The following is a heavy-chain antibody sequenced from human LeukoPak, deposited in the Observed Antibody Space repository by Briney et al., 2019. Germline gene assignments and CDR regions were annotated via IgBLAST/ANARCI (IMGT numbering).Heavy chain of an antibody. CDR3: ARVGGGNYYYYGMDV. CDR2: IYFSGTT. Sequence: PSETLSLTCTVSGDSINAYYWGWIRQPPGKGLEWIGYIYFSGTTKYNPSLESRVTISVDTSKNQFSLKLNSVAAADTAVYYCARVGGGNYYYYGMDVWGQGTTVTVSS. J-gene: IGHJ6*02. D-gene: IGHD2-15*01. V-gene: IGHV4-59*01. CDR1: GDSINAYY.